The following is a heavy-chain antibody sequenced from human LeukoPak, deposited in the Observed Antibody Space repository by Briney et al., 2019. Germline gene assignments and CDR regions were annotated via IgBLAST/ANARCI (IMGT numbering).Heavy chain of an antibody. CDR1: GGSISGNA. J-gene: IGHJ3*02. D-gene: IGHD1-1*01. CDR3: ASRYNSGNDDVFDI. V-gene: IGHV4-4*07. CDR2: ILTSGST. Sequence: KASETLSLTCTVSGGSISGNAWNWIRQPAGKGLEWIGRILTSGSTNYNPSLKSRVTMSVDTSKNQFSLKLSSLTAADTAVYYCASRYNSGNDDVFDIWGQGTMVAVSS.